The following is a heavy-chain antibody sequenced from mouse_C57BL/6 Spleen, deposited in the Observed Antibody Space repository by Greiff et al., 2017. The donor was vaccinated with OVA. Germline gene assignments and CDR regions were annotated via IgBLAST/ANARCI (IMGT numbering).Heavy chain of an antibody. D-gene: IGHD3-2*02. CDR1: GYTFTSYW. V-gene: IGHV1-69*01. J-gene: IGHJ2*01. CDR3: ARCPVSNTGYYIEY. CDR2: IDPSDSYT. Sequence: VQLQQPGAELVMPGASVKLSCKASGYTFTSYWMHWVKQRPGQGLEWIGVIDPSDSYTNFNQKFKGKSTLTVDKSSSTAYMQLSSLTSEDSAVYYCARCPVSNTGYYIEYWGQGTTLTISS.